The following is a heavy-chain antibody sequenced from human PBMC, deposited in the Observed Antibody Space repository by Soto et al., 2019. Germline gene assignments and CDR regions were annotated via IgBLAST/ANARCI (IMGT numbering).Heavy chain of an antibody. D-gene: IGHD3-22*01. Sequence: QVQLVQSGAEEMKPGASVKVSCKASGYTLTRHSIHWVRQAPGQRLEWMGWINAGNGNTKFPQKFQGRVTITRDTSASTAYMELRGLRSEDTAVYYCAILGTYYFDNSDNYFDFWGQGTLVTVSS. J-gene: IGHJ4*02. V-gene: IGHV1-3*05. CDR1: GYTLTRHS. CDR2: INAGNGNT. CDR3: AILGTYYFDNSDNYFDF.